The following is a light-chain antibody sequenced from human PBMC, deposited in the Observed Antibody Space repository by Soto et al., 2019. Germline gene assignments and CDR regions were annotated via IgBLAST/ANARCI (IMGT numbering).Light chain of an antibody. CDR1: QTIYTW. Sequence: DIQMTQSPSTLSASVGDRVTITCRASQTIYTWLAWYQQKPGTAPKLLISKASSLESGVPSRFSGGGSGTEFTLTISSLQPDDLATYYCQQYSDYLYTFGQGTKLEIK. J-gene: IGKJ2*01. CDR2: KAS. V-gene: IGKV1-5*03. CDR3: QQYSDYLYT.